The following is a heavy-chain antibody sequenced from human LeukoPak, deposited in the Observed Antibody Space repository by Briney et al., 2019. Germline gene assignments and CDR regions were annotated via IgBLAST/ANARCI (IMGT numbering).Heavy chain of an antibody. D-gene: IGHD3-22*01. CDR1: GGSISSGGYS. Sequence: SETLSLTCAVSGGSISSGGYSRSWIRQPPGKGLEWIGYIYHSGSTYYNPSLKSRVTISVDRSKNQFSLKLSSVTAADTAVYYCARRSLYLRDSSGYSDNWGEGTLVTVSS. CDR2: IYHSGST. J-gene: IGHJ4*02. V-gene: IGHV4-30-2*01. CDR3: ARRSLYLRDSSGYSDN.